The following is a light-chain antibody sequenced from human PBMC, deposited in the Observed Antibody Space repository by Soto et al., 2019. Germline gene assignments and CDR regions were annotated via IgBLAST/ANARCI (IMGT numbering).Light chain of an antibody. CDR1: QEIGNW. J-gene: IGKJ5*01. V-gene: IGKV1-27*01. Sequence: DIQMTQSPSSVSASVGDRVTITCRASQEIGNWVAWYRQKPRKVPELLIYSASNLQSGVPSRFSGSGSGTDFTLTISSLQPEDDATYYGQRTYNAPITFGQGTRLEIK. CDR3: QRTYNAPIT. CDR2: SAS.